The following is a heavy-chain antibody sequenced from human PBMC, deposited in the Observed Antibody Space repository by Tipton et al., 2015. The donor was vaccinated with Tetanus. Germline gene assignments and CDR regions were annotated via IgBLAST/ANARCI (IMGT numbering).Heavy chain of an antibody. CDR3: ARHQSGYFTPFDY. D-gene: IGHD3-3*01. Sequence: TLSLTCTVSGDSISGGSYYWAWIRQPPGKGLEWIGSIYESGDTYYIPSLKSRVTISVDTSKNQFSLELNSMTATDTAVYFCARHQSGYFTPFDYWGQGTLVTVSS. J-gene: IGHJ4*02. V-gene: IGHV4-39*01. CDR1: GDSISGGSYY. CDR2: IYESGDT.